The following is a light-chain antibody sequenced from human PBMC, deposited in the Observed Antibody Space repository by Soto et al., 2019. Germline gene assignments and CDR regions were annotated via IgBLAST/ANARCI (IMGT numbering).Light chain of an antibody. V-gene: IGKV3-11*01. CDR3: HQRNQ. CDR2: DST. Sequence: VLTQSPVTLSLSPVERASLSCRASQFLIIYLAWYQQIPGQPPRLLIYDSTNRAAGIPARFSGSRSGTDFTLTISSVEPEDFAMYYCHQRNQFGQGTRLEIK. CDR1: QFLIIY. J-gene: IGKJ5*01.